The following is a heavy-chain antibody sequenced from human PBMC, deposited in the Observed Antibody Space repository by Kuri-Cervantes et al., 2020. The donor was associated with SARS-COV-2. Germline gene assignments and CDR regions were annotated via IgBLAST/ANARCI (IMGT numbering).Heavy chain of an antibody. CDR2: INPNSGGT. Sequence: ASVKVSCKASGYTFTGYYMHWVRQAPGQGLEWMGWINPNSGGTNYAQKLQGRVTMIRDTSISTAYMELSRLRSEDTAVYYCAREATYCSGGSYYYNWFDAWGQGTLVTVSS. CDR1: GYTFTGYY. J-gene: IGHJ5*02. V-gene: IGHV1-2*02. D-gene: IGHD2-15*01. CDR3: AREATYCSGGSYYYNWFDA.